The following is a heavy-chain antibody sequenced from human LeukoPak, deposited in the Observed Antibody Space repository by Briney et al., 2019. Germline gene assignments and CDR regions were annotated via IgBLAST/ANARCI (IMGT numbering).Heavy chain of an antibody. V-gene: IGHV1-2*02. Sequence: ASVKVSCKASGYTFTGYYMHWVRQAPGQGLEWMGWNNPNSGGTNYAQKFQGRVTMTRDTSISTAYMELSRLRSDDTAVYYCARLRGSIYYFDYWGQGTLVTVSS. CDR3: ARLRGSIYYFDY. J-gene: IGHJ4*02. CDR1: GYTFTGYY. CDR2: NNPNSGGT. D-gene: IGHD5-12*01.